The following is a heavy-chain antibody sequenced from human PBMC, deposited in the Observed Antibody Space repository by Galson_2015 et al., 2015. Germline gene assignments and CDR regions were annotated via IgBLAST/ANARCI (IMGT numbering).Heavy chain of an antibody. CDR2: IGGSGVTT. CDR1: GFTFSNYA. Sequence: RLSCAASGFTFSNYAMSWVRQAPGKGLEWVSAIGGSGVTTFYADSVKGRFSISRDNSKNTLFLQMNSLRAEDTALYYCAKFTASRLSAFDYWGQGTLVTVSS. CDR3: AKFTASRLSAFDY. V-gene: IGHV3-23*01. J-gene: IGHJ4*02.